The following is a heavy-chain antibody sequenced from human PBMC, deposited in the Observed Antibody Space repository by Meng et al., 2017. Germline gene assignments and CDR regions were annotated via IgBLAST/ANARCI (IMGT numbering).Heavy chain of an antibody. Sequence: QVQLGPSWAWVKKPESSVKFSLKASGYTFTRYYMHWVPQAPGKGLEGMGRINPNSGGTNYAQKFQGRVTMTRDTSISTAYMELSRLRSDDTAVYYCARDSATGDFWGQGTLVTVSS. V-gene: IGHV1-2*06. CDR3: ARDSATGDF. D-gene: IGHD5-12*01. J-gene: IGHJ4*02. CDR1: GYTFTRYY. CDR2: INPNSGGT.